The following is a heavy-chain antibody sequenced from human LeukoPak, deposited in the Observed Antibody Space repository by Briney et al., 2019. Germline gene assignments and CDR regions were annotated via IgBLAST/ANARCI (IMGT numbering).Heavy chain of an antibody. V-gene: IGHV3-33*06. J-gene: IGHJ6*03. CDR2: IWYDGSNK. Sequence: PGRSLRLSCAASGFTFSSYGMHWVRRAPGKGLEWVAVIWYDGSNKYYADSVKGRFTISRDNSKNTLYLQMNSLRAEDTAVYYCAKDGYNWGYYYMDVWGKGTTVTVSS. CDR3: AKDGYNWGYYYMDV. D-gene: IGHD5-24*01. CDR1: GFTFSSYG.